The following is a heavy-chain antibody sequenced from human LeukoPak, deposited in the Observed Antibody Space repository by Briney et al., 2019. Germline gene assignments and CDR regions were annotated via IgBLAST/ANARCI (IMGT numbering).Heavy chain of an antibody. V-gene: IGHV3-7*05. CDR1: GFTFSRFW. J-gene: IGHJ3*02. CDR2: IDQSGGRN. Sequence: GGSLRLSCAASGFTFSRFWMNWVRQAPRRGLEWVANIDQSGGRNNYVDSVKGQFTISRDNAKNSLFLEMSSLRADDTAVYFCARDVEGGTFDIWGQGTTVTVSS. D-gene: IGHD3-16*01. CDR3: ARDVEGGTFDI.